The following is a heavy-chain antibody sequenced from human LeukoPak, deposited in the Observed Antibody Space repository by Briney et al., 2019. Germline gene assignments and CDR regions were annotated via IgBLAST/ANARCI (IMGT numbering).Heavy chain of an antibody. J-gene: IGHJ6*03. V-gene: IGHV4-38-2*02. Sequence: PSETLSLTCTVSGDSISSSYYWGWIRQPPGKGLEWIGSIYHSGITYYNPSLKSRVPISADTSKNQFSLKLSSVTAADTAVYFCARVTGSSWYYSYYMDVWGKGTTVTVSS. CDR1: GDSISSSYY. CDR3: ARVTGSSWYYSYYMDV. CDR2: IYHSGIT. D-gene: IGHD6-13*01.